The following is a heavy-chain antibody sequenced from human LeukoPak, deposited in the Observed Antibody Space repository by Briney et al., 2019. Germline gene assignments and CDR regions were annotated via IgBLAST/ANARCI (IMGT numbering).Heavy chain of an antibody. CDR2: ISYDGSNK. CDR1: RFTFSSYA. V-gene: IGHV3-30-3*01. J-gene: IGHJ4*02. D-gene: IGHD2/OR15-2a*01. Sequence: GGSLRLSCAASRFTFSSYAMHWVRQAPGKGLEWVAVISYDGSNKYYADSVKGRFTISRDNSKNTLYLQMNSLRAEDTAVYYCARVIGLVDYFDYWGQGTLVTVSS. CDR3: ARVIGLVDYFDY.